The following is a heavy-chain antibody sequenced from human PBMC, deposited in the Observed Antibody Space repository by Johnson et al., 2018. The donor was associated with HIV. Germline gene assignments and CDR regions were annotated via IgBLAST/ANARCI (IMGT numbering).Heavy chain of an antibody. D-gene: IGHD5-18*01. J-gene: IGHJ3*02. V-gene: IGHV3-11*04. CDR1: RFTFSDYY. Sequence: QVQLVESGGGWVKPGGSLRLSCAASRFTFSDYYMTWIRQAPGKGLEWVSYISSSGNTIYYADSVKGRYTISRDNAKNSLYLQMNSLRAEDTAVYYSVRSIQLWLPGAFDIWGQGTMVTVSS. CDR3: VRSIQLWLPGAFDI. CDR2: ISSSGNTI.